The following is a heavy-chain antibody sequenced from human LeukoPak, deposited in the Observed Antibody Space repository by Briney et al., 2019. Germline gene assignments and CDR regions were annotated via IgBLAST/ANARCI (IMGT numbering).Heavy chain of an antibody. J-gene: IGHJ4*02. CDR3: AKCLRAPGYSSGWYFDY. CDR2: ISGSGGRT. V-gene: IGHV3-23*01. D-gene: IGHD6-19*01. CDR1: GVTFSSYA. Sequence: PGGSLRLSCVASGVTFSSYAMSWVRQAPGRGLEWVSSISGSGGRTNYADSVKGRFTISRDNSKNTLYLQMNSLRAEDTAVYYCAKCLRAPGYSSGWYFDYWGQGTLVTVSS.